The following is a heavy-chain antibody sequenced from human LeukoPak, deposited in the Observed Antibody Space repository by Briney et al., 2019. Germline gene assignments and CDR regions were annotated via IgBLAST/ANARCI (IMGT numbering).Heavy chain of an antibody. V-gene: IGHV3-9*01. CDR2: ISWNSGSI. CDR1: GFTFDDYA. D-gene: IGHD2-15*01. J-gene: IGHJ4*02. Sequence: GGSLRLSCAASGFTFDDYAMHWVRQAPGKGLEWVSGISWNSGSIGYADSVKGRFTISRDNAKNSLYLQMNSLRAEDTALYYCAKGAKLGDYVDYWGQGTLVTVSS. CDR3: AKGAKLGDYVDY.